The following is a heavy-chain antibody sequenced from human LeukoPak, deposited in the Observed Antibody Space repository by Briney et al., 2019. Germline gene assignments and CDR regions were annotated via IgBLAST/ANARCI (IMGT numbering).Heavy chain of an antibody. D-gene: IGHD6-6*01. CDR3: AREEYSTSFDY. J-gene: IGHJ4*02. CDR2: ISNTGDSA. V-gene: IGHV3-23*01. CDR1: GFTFSNYA. Sequence: GGSLRLSCTASGFTFSNYAMSWVRLAPGKGLEWVSTISNTGDSAYYADSVKGRFTISRDNSKNTLYLQMNSLRVEDTAVYYCAREEYSTSFDYWGQGTLVTVS.